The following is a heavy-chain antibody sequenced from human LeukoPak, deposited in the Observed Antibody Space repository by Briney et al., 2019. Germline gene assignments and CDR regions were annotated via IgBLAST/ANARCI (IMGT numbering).Heavy chain of an antibody. CDR2: IIPILGIA. J-gene: IGHJ5*02. D-gene: IGHD4-11*01. V-gene: IGHV1-69*04. CDR3: ARDRGYSNWFDP. Sequence: GASVKVSCKASGGTFSSYAISWVRQAPGQGLEWMGRIIPILGIANYAQKFQGRVTITADKSTSTAYMELSSLRSEDTAVYYCARDRGYSNWFDPWGQGTLVTVSS. CDR1: GGTFSSYA.